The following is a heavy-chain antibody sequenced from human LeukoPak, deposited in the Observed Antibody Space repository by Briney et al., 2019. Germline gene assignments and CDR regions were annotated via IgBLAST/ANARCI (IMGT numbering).Heavy chain of an antibody. J-gene: IGHJ4*02. V-gene: IGHV3-74*01. CDR3: VRDLDLGGYSSFEY. D-gene: IGHD4-23*01. CDR1: GFTFSSYFW. CDR2: IKSDGSSS. Sequence: PGGSLRLSCAASGFTFSSYFWMHWVRQAPGKGLVWXSRIKSDGSSSTYADSVKGRFTISRDNAKNSLYLQMNTLRAEDTAVYYCVRDLDLGGYSSFEYWGQGTLVTVSS.